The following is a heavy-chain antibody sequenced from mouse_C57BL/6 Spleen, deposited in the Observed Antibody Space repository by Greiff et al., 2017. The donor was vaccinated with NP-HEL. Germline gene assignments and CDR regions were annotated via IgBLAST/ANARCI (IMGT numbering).Heavy chain of an antibody. D-gene: IGHD4-1*01. J-gene: IGHJ2*01. CDR1: GYTFTSYW. CDR2: IDPSDSYT. Sequence: QVQLQQPGAELVKPGASVKLSCKASGYTFTSYWMQWVKQRPGQGLEWIGEIDPSDSYTNYNQKFKGKATLTVDTSSSTAYMQLSSLTSEDSAVYYCARDANWEGNYFDYWGQGTTRTVSS. CDR3: ARDANWEGNYFDY. V-gene: IGHV1-50*01.